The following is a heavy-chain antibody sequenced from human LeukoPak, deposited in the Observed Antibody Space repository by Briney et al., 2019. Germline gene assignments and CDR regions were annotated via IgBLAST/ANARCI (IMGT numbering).Heavy chain of an antibody. CDR2: IKQDGSEK. CDR1: GFTFSSYW. CDR3: ARVEGVYCGGDCYSTEYFQH. Sequence: GGSLRLSCAASGFTFSSYWMSWVRQAPGKGLEWVANIKQDGSEKYYVDSVKGRFTISRDNAKNSLYLQMNSLRAEDTAVYYCARVEGVYCGGDCYSTEYFQHWGQGTLVTVSS. J-gene: IGHJ1*01. D-gene: IGHD2-21*01. V-gene: IGHV3-7*01.